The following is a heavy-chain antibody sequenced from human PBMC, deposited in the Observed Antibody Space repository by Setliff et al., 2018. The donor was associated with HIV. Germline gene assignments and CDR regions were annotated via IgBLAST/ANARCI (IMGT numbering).Heavy chain of an antibody. J-gene: IGHJ4*02. V-gene: IGHV4-59*11. Sequence: PSETLSLTCIVSGGSISNHYWSWIRQPPGKGLEWIGYIYYSGSTNYNPSLKSRVTISVDTSKNQFSLKLSSVTAADTAVYYCARGIAAAEGYFDYWGQGTLVTVSS. CDR2: IYYSGST. D-gene: IGHD6-13*01. CDR3: ARGIAAAEGYFDY. CDR1: GGSISNHY.